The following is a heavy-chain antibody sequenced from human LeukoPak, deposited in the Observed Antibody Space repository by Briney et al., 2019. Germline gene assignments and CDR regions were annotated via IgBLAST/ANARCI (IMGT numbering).Heavy chain of an antibody. Sequence: ASVKVSCKASGGTFSSYAISWVRQAPGQGLEWMGRIIPILGIANYAQKFQGRVTITADKSTSTAYMELSSLRSEDTAVYYCARESLPGARGAYDYWGQGTLVTVSS. CDR3: ARESLPGARGAYDY. D-gene: IGHD3-10*01. CDR2: IIPILGIA. V-gene: IGHV1-69*04. CDR1: GGTFSSYA. J-gene: IGHJ4*02.